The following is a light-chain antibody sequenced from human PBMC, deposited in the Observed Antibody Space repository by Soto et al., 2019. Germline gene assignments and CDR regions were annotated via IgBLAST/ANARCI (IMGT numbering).Light chain of an antibody. CDR1: QSISSY. J-gene: IGKJ1*01. Sequence: DIQMTQSPSSLSASVGDRVTITCRASQSISSYVNWYQQKPGKAPKLLIYAASSLQSGVPSRFSGSGSGTDFTLTISSLKPEDFATYYCQQRYSTLWTFGQGTKVEIK. CDR3: QQRYSTLWT. V-gene: IGKV1-39*01. CDR2: AAS.